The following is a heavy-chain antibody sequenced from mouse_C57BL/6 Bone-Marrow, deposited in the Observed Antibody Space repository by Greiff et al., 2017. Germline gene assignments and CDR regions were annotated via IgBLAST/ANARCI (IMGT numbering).Heavy chain of an antibody. V-gene: IGHV1-81*01. CDR1: GYTFTSYG. CDR3: ARGWLLKVDY. CDR2: IYPRSGNT. J-gene: IGHJ2*01. D-gene: IGHD2-3*01. Sequence: VQLVESGAELARPGASVKLSCKASGYTFTSYGISWVKQRTGQGLEWIGEIYPRSGNTYYNEKFKGKATLTADKSSSTAYMELRSLTSEDSAVYFCARGWLLKVDYWGQGTTLTVSS.